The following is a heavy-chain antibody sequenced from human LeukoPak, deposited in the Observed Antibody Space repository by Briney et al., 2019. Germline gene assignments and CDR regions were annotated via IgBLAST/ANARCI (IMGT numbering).Heavy chain of an antibody. CDR1: GFTFSSYS. V-gene: IGHV3-30*03. CDR3: ARDRSITMVRGVIDY. CDR2: ISYDGSNK. Sequence: GGSLRLSCAASGFTFSSYSMNWVRQAPGKGLEWVAVISYDGSNKYYADSVKGRFTISRDNSKNTLYLQMNSLRAEDTAVYYCARDRSITMVRGVIDYWGQGTLVTVSS. D-gene: IGHD3-10*01. J-gene: IGHJ4*02.